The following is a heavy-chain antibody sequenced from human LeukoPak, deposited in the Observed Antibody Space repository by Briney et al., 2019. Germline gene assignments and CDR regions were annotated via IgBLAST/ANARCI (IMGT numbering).Heavy chain of an antibody. Sequence: PGGSLRLSCAASGFSISHYYMTWVRQTPGKGLDWVSVIYTGGGTNYGDPVKGRFTISRDNSKNTLYLQMNSLRADDTAIYYCARGQAYCGADCYSDWGQGTLVTVSS. CDR3: ARGQAYCGADCYSD. D-gene: IGHD2-21*02. CDR2: IYTGGGT. J-gene: IGHJ4*02. V-gene: IGHV3-66*01. CDR1: GFSISHYY.